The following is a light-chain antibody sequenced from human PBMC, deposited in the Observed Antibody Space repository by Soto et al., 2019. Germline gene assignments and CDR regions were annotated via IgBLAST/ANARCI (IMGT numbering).Light chain of an antibody. CDR2: EVS. CDR3: SSYTTSSTILYV. CDR1: SSDVGGYNS. J-gene: IGLJ1*01. Sequence: QSALTQPASVSGSPGQSITISCTGTSSDVGGYNSVSWYQQHPGKAPKLMIYEVSNRPSGVSNRFSGSKSGNTASLTISGLQAEDEDEYYCSSYTTSSTILYVFGTGTKLTVL. V-gene: IGLV2-14*01.